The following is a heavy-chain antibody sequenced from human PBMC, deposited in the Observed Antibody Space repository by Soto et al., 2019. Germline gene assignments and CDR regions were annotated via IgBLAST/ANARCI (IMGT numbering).Heavy chain of an antibody. D-gene: IGHD3-3*01. CDR1: GYTFTSYG. CDR2: ISAYNGNT. J-gene: IGHJ3*02. V-gene: IGHV1-18*01. CDR3: ARDRSTIFGVVIRGFDI. Sequence: ASVKVSGKASGYTFTSYGISWVRQAPGQGLEWMGWISAYNGNTNYAQKLQGRVTMTTDTSTSTAYMELRSLRSDDTAVYYCARDRSTIFGVVIRGFDIWGQGTMVTVSS.